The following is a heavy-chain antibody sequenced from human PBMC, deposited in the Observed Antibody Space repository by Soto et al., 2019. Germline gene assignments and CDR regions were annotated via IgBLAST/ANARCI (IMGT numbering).Heavy chain of an antibody. Sequence: QVQLQESGPGLVKPSETLSLTCTVSGGSISSYYWSWIRQPPGKGLEWIGYIYYSGRTNYNPSLKSRVTISVDTSKTPFSLKLSSVTAADTAVYYCARASCISTSCYAWELGFDYWGQGTLVTVSS. V-gene: IGHV4-59*01. D-gene: IGHD2-2*01. CDR2: IYYSGRT. J-gene: IGHJ4*02. CDR3: ARASCISTSCYAWELGFDY. CDR1: GGSISSYY.